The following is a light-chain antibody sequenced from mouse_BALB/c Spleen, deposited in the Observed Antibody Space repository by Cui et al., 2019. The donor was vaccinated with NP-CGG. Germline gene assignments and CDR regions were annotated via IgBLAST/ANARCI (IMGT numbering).Light chain of an antibody. Sequence: HAVVTQESALTTSPGETVTLTCRSSTGTVTTSNYANWVQEKSDHLFTGLIGGTNNRVPGAPARFSGSLIGDKAALTITGAQTEDEAIYFCALWYSNHWVFGGGTKLTVL. V-gene: IGLV1*01. CDR1: TGTVTTSNY. CDR2: GTN. J-gene: IGLJ1*01. CDR3: ALWYSNHWV.